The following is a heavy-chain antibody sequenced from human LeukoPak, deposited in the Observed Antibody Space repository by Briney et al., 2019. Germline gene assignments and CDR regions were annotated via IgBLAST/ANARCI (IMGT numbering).Heavy chain of an antibody. CDR2: IIPILAMA. V-gene: IGHV1-69*04. Sequence: SVKVSCKTSGGTFSNYAISWVRQAPGHGLEWMGRIIPILAMAIYAQEFQGRATITADKSTSTVYMELTSLRSEDTAVYYCARDGKTAAGNYFDYWGQGTLVTVSS. CDR1: GGTFSNYA. J-gene: IGHJ4*02. D-gene: IGHD6-13*01. CDR3: ARDGKTAAGNYFDY.